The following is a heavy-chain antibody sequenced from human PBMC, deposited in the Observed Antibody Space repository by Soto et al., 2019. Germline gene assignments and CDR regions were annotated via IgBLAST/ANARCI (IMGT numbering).Heavy chain of an antibody. V-gene: IGHV3-23*01. CDR3: AKNGQWLATPPEA. CDR1: VFSFGTFV. CDR2: ITDSGYTA. J-gene: IGHJ4*02. D-gene: IGHD6-19*01. Sequence: GWSLRLSCAASVFSFGTFVMTWFRQAPGGGLEWVASITDSGYTASYAETVEGRFTVSRDNSKNKLHLQMNDLRAEDTATYYCAKNGQWLATPPEAWGQGTLVTVSS.